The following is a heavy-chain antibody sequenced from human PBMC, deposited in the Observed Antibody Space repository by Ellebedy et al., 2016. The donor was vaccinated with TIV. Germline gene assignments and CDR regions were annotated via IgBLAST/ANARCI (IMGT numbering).Heavy chain of an antibody. CDR2: IYLIGSS. CDR1: GGSISSSNHY. CDR3: ARGYAELDL. Sequence: MPSETLSLTCTVSGGSISSSNHYWGWIRQPPGKGLEWIGNIYLIGSSFYNPSLKSRVTISVDTSKNQLSLRLSSVTAADTAVYYCARGYAELDLWGLGKMVTVSS. V-gene: IGHV4-39*07. D-gene: IGHD1-1*01. J-gene: IGHJ3*01.